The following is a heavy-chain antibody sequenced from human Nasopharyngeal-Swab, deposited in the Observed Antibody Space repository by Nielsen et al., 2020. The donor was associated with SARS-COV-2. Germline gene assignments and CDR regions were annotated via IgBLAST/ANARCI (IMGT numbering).Heavy chain of an antibody. CDR3: AKDIRCELLEAFDY. CDR2: ISWNSGSI. CDR1: GFTFDDYA. D-gene: IGHD1-26*01. J-gene: IGHJ4*02. Sequence: GGSLRLSCAASGFTFDDYAMHWVRQAPGKGLEWVSGISWNSGSIGYADSVKGRFTISRDNAKNSLYLQMNSLRAEETALYYCAKDIRCELLEAFDYWGQGTLVTVSS. V-gene: IGHV3-9*01.